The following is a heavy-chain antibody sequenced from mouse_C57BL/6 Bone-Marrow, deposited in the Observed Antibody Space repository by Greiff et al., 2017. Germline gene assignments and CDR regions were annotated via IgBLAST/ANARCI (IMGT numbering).Heavy chain of an antibody. CDR1: GYTFTSYW. D-gene: IGHD2-4*01. CDR3: AFTMIKDWYFDV. V-gene: IGHV1-64*01. CDR2: IYPNSGST. J-gene: IGHJ1*03. Sequence: QVQLQQPGAELVKPGASVKLSCKASGYTFTSYWMHWVKQRPGQGLEWIGMIYPNSGSTNYTEKFKSKATLTADKSSSTAYMQLSSLTSEDSAVCCWAFTMIKDWYFDVWGTGATVTVSS.